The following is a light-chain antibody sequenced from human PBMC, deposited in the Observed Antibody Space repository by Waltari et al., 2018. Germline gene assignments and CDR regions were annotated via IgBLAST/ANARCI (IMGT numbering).Light chain of an antibody. V-gene: IGKV2-28*01. J-gene: IGKJ5*01. CDR3: MQALQTPRAIT. CDR2: LGS. Sequence: DIVMTQSPLSLPVTPGEPASMSCRSSQSLLHSNGKNYLNWYLQKPGQSPQLLIYLGSNRAAGVPARFSGSGSGTDFTLKISRVDAEDVGVYYCMQALQTPRAITFGQGTRLEIK. CDR1: QSLLHSNGKNY.